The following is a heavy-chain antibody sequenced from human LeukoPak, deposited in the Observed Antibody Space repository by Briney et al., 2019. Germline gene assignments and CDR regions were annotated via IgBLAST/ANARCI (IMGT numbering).Heavy chain of an antibody. Sequence: GGSLRLSCAASGFPFNSFWMHWVRRAPGKGLVWVSDMNEYSTTIRYADSVKGRFTISRDNAKSILYLQMNNLRAEDTAMYFCARGGVNPVDHWGQGTLVTVSS. CDR3: ARGGVNPVDH. CDR2: MNEYSTTI. D-gene: IGHD1-14*01. V-gene: IGHV3-74*01. CDR1: GFPFNSFW. J-gene: IGHJ4*02.